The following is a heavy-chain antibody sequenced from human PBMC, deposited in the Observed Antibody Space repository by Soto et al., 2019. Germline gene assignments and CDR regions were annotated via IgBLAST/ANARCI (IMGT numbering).Heavy chain of an antibody. CDR1: GYTFTSYY. CDR3: ARGRDRLWFGESRVLDP. Sequence: GASVKVSCKASGYTFTSYYMHWVRQAPGQGLEWMGIINPSGGSTSYAQKFQGRVTMTRDTSTSTVYMELSSMRSEDTAVYYCARGRDRLWFGESRVLDPGAQEPLVTVSS. D-gene: IGHD3-10*01. J-gene: IGHJ5*02. CDR2: INPSGGST. V-gene: IGHV1-46*03.